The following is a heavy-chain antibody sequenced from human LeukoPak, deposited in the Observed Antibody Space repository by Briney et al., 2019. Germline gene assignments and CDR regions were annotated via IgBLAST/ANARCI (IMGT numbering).Heavy chain of an antibody. Sequence: ASVKVSCKASGYTFTSYGISWVRQAPGQGLEWMGWISAYNGNTNYAQKLQGRVTTTTDTSTSTAYMELRSLRSEDTAVYYCAKEWGRGAWFDPWGQGTLVTVSS. CDR2: ISAYNGNT. CDR3: AKEWGRGAWFDP. D-gene: IGHD7-27*01. CDR1: GYTFTSYG. J-gene: IGHJ5*02. V-gene: IGHV1-18*01.